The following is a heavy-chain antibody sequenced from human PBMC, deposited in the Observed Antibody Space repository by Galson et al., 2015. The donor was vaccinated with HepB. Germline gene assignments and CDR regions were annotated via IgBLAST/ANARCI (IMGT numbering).Heavy chain of an antibody. J-gene: IGHJ4*02. Sequence: SLRLSCAASGFTFSSYSMNWVRQAPGKGLEWVSSISSSSYIYYADSVKGRFTISRDNAKNSLYLQMNSLRAEDTAVYYCARGGAAVVVVAATGYYFDYWGQGTLVTVSS. CDR1: GFTFSSYS. V-gene: IGHV3-21*01. D-gene: IGHD2-15*01. CDR3: ARGGAAVVVVAATGYYFDY. CDR2: ISSSSYI.